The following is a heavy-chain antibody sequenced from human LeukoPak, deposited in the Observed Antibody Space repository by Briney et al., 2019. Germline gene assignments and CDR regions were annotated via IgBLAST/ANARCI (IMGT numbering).Heavy chain of an antibody. CDR3: ARDTRYFDWLLTSYGMDV. J-gene: IGHJ6*02. CDR2: IYSGGST. D-gene: IGHD3-9*01. CDR1: GFTVSSNY. Sequence: GGSLRLSCAASGFTVSSNYMSWVRQAPGKGLEWVSVIYSGGSTYYADSVKGRFTISRDNSKNTLYLQMNSLRAEDTAVYYCARDTRYFDWLLTSYGMDVWGQGTTVTVSS. V-gene: IGHV3-53*01.